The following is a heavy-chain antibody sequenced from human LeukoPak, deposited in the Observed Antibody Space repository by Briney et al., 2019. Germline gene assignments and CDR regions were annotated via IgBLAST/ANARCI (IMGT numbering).Heavy chain of an antibody. V-gene: IGHV4-59*11. CDR1: GGSISSHY. J-gene: IGHJ4*02. D-gene: IGHD2-2*01. Sequence: SETLSLTCTVSGGSISSHYGSWIRQPPGKGLEWIGYIYYSGSTNYNPSLKSRVTISVDTSKNQFSLKLSSVTAADTAVYYCAREAAMPRGFDYWGQGTLVTVSS. CDR2: IYYSGST. CDR3: AREAAMPRGFDY.